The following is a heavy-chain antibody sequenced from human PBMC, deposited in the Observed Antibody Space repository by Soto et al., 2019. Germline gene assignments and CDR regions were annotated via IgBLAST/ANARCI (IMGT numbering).Heavy chain of an antibody. CDR3: ARRGGSSSGYYYYAFDV. V-gene: IGHV4-31*03. Sequence: PSETLSLTCTVSGDSMNSGGYYWGWIRPQPGKGLEWIGYIYSNGDTYYSPSLKSRVTISVDTSKNQFTLNLTSVTAADTAVYYGARRGGSSSGYYYYAFDVWGQGTTVTVSS. J-gene: IGHJ6*02. D-gene: IGHD6-6*01. CDR1: GDSMNSGGYY. CDR2: IYSNGDT.